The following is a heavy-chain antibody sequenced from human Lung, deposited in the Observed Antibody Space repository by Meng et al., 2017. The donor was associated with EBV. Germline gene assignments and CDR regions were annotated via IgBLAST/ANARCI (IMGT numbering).Heavy chain of an antibody. CDR3: AREGILFGFDP. CDR1: GFTVNDYH. J-gene: IGHJ5*02. D-gene: IGHD2/OR15-2a*01. Sequence: VQLVESGGGLIQPGGSLTPSCAVSGFTVNDYHMNWVRQAPGKGLEWVAIIYTRGTTYFADSVKGRFTISRDTSKNTVYLTMNSLRVEDTALYFCAREGILFGFDPWGQGSLVTVSS. V-gene: IGHV3-53*01. CDR2: IYTRGTT.